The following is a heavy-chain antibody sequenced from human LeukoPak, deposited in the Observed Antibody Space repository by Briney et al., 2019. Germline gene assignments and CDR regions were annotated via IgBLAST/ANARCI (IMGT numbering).Heavy chain of an antibody. V-gene: IGHV3-74*01. CDR2: INSDGTST. CDR1: GFTFSSYW. Sequence: GGSLRLSCAASGFTFSSYWMHWVRQAPGKGLEWVSRINSDGTSTSYADSVKGRFTISRDNAKNTLYLQMNSLRAEDTAVYYCARDSRVSGTIDYRGQGTLVTVSS. CDR3: ARDSRVSGTIDY. J-gene: IGHJ4*02. D-gene: IGHD1-1*01.